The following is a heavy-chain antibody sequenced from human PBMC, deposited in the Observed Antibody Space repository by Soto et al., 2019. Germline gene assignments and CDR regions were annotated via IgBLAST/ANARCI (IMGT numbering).Heavy chain of an antibody. CDR1: GFTFRDYH. J-gene: IGHJ3*02. V-gene: IGHV3-11*01. Sequence: PGGSLRLSCAASGFTFRDYHMTWIRQAPGKGLEWVSYISSSGTGIYYADSVKGRFTISRDNAKNSLFLQMSSMRAEDTAVYYCARAYSDAFDIWGQGTMVTVSS. D-gene: IGHD2-15*01. CDR3: ARAYSDAFDI. CDR2: ISSSGTGI.